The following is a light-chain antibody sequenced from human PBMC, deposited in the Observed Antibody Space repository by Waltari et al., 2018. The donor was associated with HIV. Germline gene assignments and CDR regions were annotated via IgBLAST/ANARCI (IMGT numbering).Light chain of an antibody. V-gene: IGLV3-21*02. CDR2: DDS. J-gene: IGLJ2*01. CDR3: QVWDISSDHVV. Sequence: SYVLTPPPSVSVAPGQTARITCGGNNIGGESVHWYQQKPGQAPVLVVYDDSDRPSGIPERFSGSNAGNTATLTISRVEAGDEADYYCQVWDISSDHVVFGGGTILTVL. CDR1: NIGGES.